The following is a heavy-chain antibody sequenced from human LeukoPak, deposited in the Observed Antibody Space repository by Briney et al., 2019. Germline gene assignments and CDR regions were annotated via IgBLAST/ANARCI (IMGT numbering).Heavy chain of an antibody. D-gene: IGHD5-24*01. CDR2: IIPILGIA. CDR1: GGTFSSYA. Sequence: SVKVSYKASGGTFSSYAISWVRQAPGQGLEWMGRIIPILGIANYAQKFQGRVTITADKSTSTAYMELSSLRSEDTAVYYCARDPAVEMATISLVWGQGTLVTVSS. V-gene: IGHV1-69*04. CDR3: ARDPAVEMATISLV. J-gene: IGHJ4*02.